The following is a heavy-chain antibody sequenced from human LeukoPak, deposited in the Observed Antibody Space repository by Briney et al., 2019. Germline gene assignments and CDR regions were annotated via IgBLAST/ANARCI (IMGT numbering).Heavy chain of an antibody. CDR3: ARGSGFRYYFDY. CDR1: GGSISSYY. D-gene: IGHD3-10*01. J-gene: IGHJ4*02. V-gene: IGHV4-59*01. Sequence: SETLSLTCTVSGGSISSYYWSWIRQPPGKGLEWIGYIYYSGSTNYNPSLKCRVTISVDTSKNQFSLKLSSVTAADTAVYYCARGSGFRYYFDYWGQGTLVTVSS. CDR2: IYYSGST.